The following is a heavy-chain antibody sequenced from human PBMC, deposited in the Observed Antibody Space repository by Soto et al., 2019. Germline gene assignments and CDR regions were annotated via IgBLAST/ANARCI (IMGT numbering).Heavy chain of an antibody. J-gene: IGHJ4*02. CDR2: IYPGDSDT. V-gene: IGHV5-51*01. Sequence: GESLKISCKGSGYSFTSYWIGWVRQMPGKGLEWMGIIYPGDSDTRYSPSFQGQVTISADKSISTAYLQWSSLKASDTAMYYCARQTITIFGVVITQFDYWGQGTLVTVSS. D-gene: IGHD3-3*01. CDR3: ARQTITIFGVVITQFDY. CDR1: GYSFTSYW.